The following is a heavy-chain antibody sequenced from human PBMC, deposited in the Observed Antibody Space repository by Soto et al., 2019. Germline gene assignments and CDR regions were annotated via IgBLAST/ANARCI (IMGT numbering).Heavy chain of an antibody. J-gene: IGHJ4*02. CDR3: AKDPYYYGSGSWYYFDY. V-gene: IGHV3-23*01. CDR1: GFTFRSYA. D-gene: IGHD3-10*01. CDR2: ISGSGGST. Sequence: GGSLRLSCAASGFTFRSYAMSWVRQAPGKGLEWVSAISGSGGSTYYADSVKGRFTISRDNSKNTLYLQMNSLRAEDTAVYYCAKDPYYYGSGSWYYFDYWGQGTLVTVSS.